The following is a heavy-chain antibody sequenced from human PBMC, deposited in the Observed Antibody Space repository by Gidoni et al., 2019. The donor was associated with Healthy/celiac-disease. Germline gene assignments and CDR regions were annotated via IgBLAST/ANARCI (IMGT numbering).Heavy chain of an antibody. D-gene: IGHD1-1*01. CDR3: ARYMVQGGNWFDP. J-gene: IGHJ5*02. CDR2: IYHSGST. Sequence: QLQLQESGSGLVKPSPTLSLTCAVSGGSISSGGYSWSWIRQPPGKGLEWIGYIYHSGSTYYNPSLKSRVTISVDRSKNQFSLKLSSVTAADTAVYYCARYMVQGGNWFDPWGQGTLVTVSS. CDR1: GGSISSGGYS. V-gene: IGHV4-30-2*01.